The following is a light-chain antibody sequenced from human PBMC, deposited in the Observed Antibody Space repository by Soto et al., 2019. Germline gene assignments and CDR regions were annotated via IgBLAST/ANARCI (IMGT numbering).Light chain of an antibody. V-gene: IGKV3-15*01. J-gene: IGKJ5*01. CDR2: DAS. CDR3: QQYETSPPSIT. Sequence: EVLMTQSPATLSVSPGERVILSCRASQRISNDLAWYQQKAGQAPRLLIYDASTRATGIPARFSGSGSGTDFTLTISRLEPEDFAVYYCQQYETSPPSITFGQGTRLEIK. CDR1: QRISND.